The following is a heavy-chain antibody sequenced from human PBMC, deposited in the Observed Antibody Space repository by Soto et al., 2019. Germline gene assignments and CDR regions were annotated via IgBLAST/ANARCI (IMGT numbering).Heavy chain of an antibody. D-gene: IGHD6-6*01. CDR3: AREDYSSSKAFDI. CDR2: ITNSGSFV. J-gene: IGHJ3*02. Sequence: GGSLRLSCEASGFSFRSYAMNWVRQAPGKGLEWVSSITNSGSFVYYADSVKGRFTISRDNANDSLFPQLNRLRAEDTAIYFCAREDYSSSKAFDIWGQGTTVTVSS. CDR1: GFSFRSYA. V-gene: IGHV3-21*01.